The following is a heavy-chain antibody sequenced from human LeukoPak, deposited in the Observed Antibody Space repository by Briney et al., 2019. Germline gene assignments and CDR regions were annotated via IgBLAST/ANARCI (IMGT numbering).Heavy chain of an antibody. CDR3: ARGRTRSSTSCLGY. CDR1: GYTFTSYD. CDR2: MNPNSGNT. V-gene: IGHV1-8*03. D-gene: IGHD2-2*01. Sequence: ASVKVSCKASGYTFTSYDINWVRQATGQGLEWMGWMNPNSGNTGYAQKFQGRVTITRNTSISTAYMELSSLRSEGTAVYYCARGRTRSSTSCLGYWGQGTLVTVSS. J-gene: IGHJ4*02.